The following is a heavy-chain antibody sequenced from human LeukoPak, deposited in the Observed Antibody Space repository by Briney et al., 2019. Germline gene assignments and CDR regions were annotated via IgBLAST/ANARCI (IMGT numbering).Heavy chain of an antibody. V-gene: IGHV1-69*05. CDR3: ARDKTRTSIAAPPGFDP. J-gene: IGHJ5*02. Sequence: ASVKVSCKASGGTFSSYAISWVRQAPGQGLEWMGGIIPIFGTANYPQKFQGRVTMTRDTSTSTVYMELSSLRSEDTAVYYCARDKTRTSIAAPPGFDPWGQGTLVTVSS. CDR2: IIPIFGTA. D-gene: IGHD6-6*01. CDR1: GGTFSSYA.